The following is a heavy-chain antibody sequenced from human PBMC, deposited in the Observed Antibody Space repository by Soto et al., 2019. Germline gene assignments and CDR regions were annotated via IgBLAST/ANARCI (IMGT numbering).Heavy chain of an antibody. Sequence: ESGGGLVQPGGSLRLSCAASGFTFSSYWMSWVRQAPGKGLEWVANIKQDGSEKYYVDSVKGRFTISRDNAKNSLYLQMNSLRAEDTAVYYCARVGRTTVTSLAYYYYGMDVWGQGTTVTVSS. CDR1: GFTFSSYW. D-gene: IGHD4-17*01. CDR3: ARVGRTTVTSLAYYYYGMDV. CDR2: IKQDGSEK. J-gene: IGHJ6*02. V-gene: IGHV3-7*01.